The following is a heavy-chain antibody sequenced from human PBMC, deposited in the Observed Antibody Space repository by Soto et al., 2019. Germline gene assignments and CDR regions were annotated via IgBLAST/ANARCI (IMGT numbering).Heavy chain of an antibody. Sequence: EVQLLESGGGLVQPGGALRLSCAASGFPFSTSAMNWVRQAPGKGLEWVSIISATRAAAHYAESVKGRFTSSRDNSKNTLDLQMNSLRAEDTAVYYCGKYSGSYPVYNGMNLWGQGTTVTVSS. J-gene: IGHJ6*02. CDR3: GKYSGSYPVYNGMNL. CDR1: GFPFSTSA. D-gene: IGHD1-26*01. CDR2: ISATRAAA. V-gene: IGHV3-23*01.